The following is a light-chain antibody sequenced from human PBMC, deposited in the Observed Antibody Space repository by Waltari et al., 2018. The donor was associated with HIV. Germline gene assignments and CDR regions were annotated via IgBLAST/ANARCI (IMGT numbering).Light chain of an antibody. CDR3: CSYAGSTTFVV. Sequence: QSALTQPASVSGSPGQSITISCTGTSSDVGSYNIVSWYQQHPNKAPKFMIYEVSKRPSGVSNRFSGSKSGNTASLTISGLQAEDEADYYCCSYAGSTTFVVFGGGTKVTVL. J-gene: IGLJ2*01. CDR2: EVS. CDR1: SSDVGSYNI. V-gene: IGLV2-23*02.